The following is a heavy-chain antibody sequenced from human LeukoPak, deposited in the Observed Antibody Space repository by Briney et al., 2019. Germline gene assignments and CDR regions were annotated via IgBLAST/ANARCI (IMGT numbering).Heavy chain of an antibody. V-gene: IGHV3-30-3*01. CDR1: GFTFSSYA. Sequence: GGSLRLSCAASGFTFSSYAMHWVRQAPGKGLEWVAVISYDGSNKYYADSVKGRFTISRDNSKNTLYLQMNSLRAEDTAVYYCARDHYCSSTSCYVPGDVDYWGQGTLVTVSS. CDR3: ARDHYCSSTSCYVPGDVDY. CDR2: ISYDGSNK. D-gene: IGHD2-2*01. J-gene: IGHJ4*02.